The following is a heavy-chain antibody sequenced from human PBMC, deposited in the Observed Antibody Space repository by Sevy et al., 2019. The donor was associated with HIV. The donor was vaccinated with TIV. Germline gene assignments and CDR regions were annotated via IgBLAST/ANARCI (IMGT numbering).Heavy chain of an antibody. CDR3: ARLSVYYYASSGYYTTGNAFDI. CDR2: LYSGVTT. Sequence: GGSLRLSCAASGFTVSNSYMSWVRLAPGKGLEWVSILYSGVTTSHADSVRGRFTISRDNSKNTLSLQMNSLRAEDTAVYYCARLSVYYYASSGYYTTGNAFDIWGQGTMVTVSS. CDR1: GFTVSNSY. D-gene: IGHD3-22*01. V-gene: IGHV3-53*01. J-gene: IGHJ3*02.